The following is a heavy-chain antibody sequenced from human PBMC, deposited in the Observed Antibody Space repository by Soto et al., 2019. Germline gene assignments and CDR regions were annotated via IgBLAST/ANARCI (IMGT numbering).Heavy chain of an antibody. CDR2: ISGSGDTT. Sequence: GWSLRLSCAASGFTFSSYAMSLVRQAPGKGLEWVSAISGSGDTTYYADSVKGRFTISRDNSKNTLYLQMNSLRAEDTAVYYCAKDRRGYYYFEYWGKGTLVTVSS. CDR1: GFTFSSYA. V-gene: IGHV3-23*01. CDR3: AKDRRGYYYFEY. J-gene: IGHJ4*02. D-gene: IGHD3-22*01.